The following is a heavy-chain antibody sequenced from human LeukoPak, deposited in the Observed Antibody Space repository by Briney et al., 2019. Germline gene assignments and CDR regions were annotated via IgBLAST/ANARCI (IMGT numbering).Heavy chain of an antibody. Sequence: PGGSLRLSCAASGFTFSSYGMHWVRQAPGKGLEWVAVISYDGSNKYYADSVKGRFTISRDNSKNTLSLQMNSLRAEDTAVYYCAKDRRGSSSSDNWFDPWGQGTLVTVSS. J-gene: IGHJ5*02. CDR3: AKDRRGSSSSDNWFDP. CDR2: ISYDGSNK. D-gene: IGHD6-6*01. CDR1: GFTFSSYG. V-gene: IGHV3-30*18.